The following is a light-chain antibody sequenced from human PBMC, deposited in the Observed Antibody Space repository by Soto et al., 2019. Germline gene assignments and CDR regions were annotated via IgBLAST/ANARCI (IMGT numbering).Light chain of an antibody. CDR2: DAS. J-gene: IGKJ5*01. Sequence: EIVLTQSPATLSLSPGEGATLSCRASQSVGSLLAWYQQKPGQAPRLVIYDASNTATGIPARFSGSGSGTDFPLTISRLEPEDFAVCYCQQRRNWPITFGRGTRLEI. CDR3: QQRRNWPIT. CDR1: QSVGSL. V-gene: IGKV3-11*01.